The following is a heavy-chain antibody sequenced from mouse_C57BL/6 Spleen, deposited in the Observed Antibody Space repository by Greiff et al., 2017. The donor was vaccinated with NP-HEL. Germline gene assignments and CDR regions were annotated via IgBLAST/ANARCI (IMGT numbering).Heavy chain of an antibody. J-gene: IGHJ1*03. CDR1: GYTFNSDC. CDR3: TTSYCGSSLLYYGV. CDR2: IYPGNGDT. D-gene: IGHD1-1*01. Sequence: EVQLQQSGTVLARPGASVKMSCKTSGYTFNSDCMHWVKQRPGQGLEWIGAIYPGNGDTSYNQKFKGKANMTAVTSASTAYMELSSLTNEDSAVYYCTTSYCGSSLLYYGVRGTAPTVSVAS. V-gene: IGHV1-5*01.